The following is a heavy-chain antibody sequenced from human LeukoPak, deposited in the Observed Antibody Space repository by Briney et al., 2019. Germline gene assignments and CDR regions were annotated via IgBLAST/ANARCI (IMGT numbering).Heavy chain of an antibody. CDR2: IIPIFGTA. V-gene: IGHV1-69*06. D-gene: IGHD2-2*02. CDR3: ARGGQLGYCSSTSCDTCYYYYMDV. Sequence: SVKVSCKASGGTFSSYAISWVRQAPGQGLGWMGGIIPIFGTANYAQKFQGRVTITADKSTSTAYMELSSLRSEDTAVYYCARGGQLGYCSSTSCDTCYYYYMDVWGKGTTVTVSS. J-gene: IGHJ6*03. CDR1: GGTFSSYA.